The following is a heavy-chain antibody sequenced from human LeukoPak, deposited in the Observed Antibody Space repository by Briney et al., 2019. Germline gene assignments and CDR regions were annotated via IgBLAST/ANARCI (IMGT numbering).Heavy chain of an antibody. CDR2: MNPKSGNT. J-gene: IGHJ4*02. D-gene: IGHD6-19*01. CDR3: ARVAGSIDY. V-gene: IGHV1-8*03. Sequence: GASVKVSCKASGYTFTTYDINWVRQATGQGLEWMGWMNPKSGNTGYAQNFKGRVTITRDTSISTAYMELSGLRSEDTAVYYCARVAGSIDYWGQGTLVTVSS. CDR1: GYTFTTYD.